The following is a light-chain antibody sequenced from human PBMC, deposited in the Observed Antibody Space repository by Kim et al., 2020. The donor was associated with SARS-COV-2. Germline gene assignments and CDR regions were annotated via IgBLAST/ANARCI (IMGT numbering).Light chain of an antibody. CDR1: SANIGAGYD. CDR3: QSFDNSLSSYV. V-gene: IGLV1-40*01. J-gene: IGLJ1*01. CDR2: SNN. Sequence: GVPSSWTGSSANIGAGYDVHWCQELPGTAAKFLVYSNNNRPSGVPDRFTTSKSGTSASLAITGLQAEDEADYYCQSFDNSLSSYVFGTGTKVTVL.